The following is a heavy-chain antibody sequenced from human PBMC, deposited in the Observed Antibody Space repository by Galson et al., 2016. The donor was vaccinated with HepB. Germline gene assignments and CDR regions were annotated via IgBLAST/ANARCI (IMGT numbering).Heavy chain of an antibody. CDR3: AKDVYTSGSEYGMDV. CDR1: GFFFSNYG. J-gene: IGHJ6*02. Sequence: SLRLSCAASGFFFSNYGMHWVRQAPGKGLAWVAVVSSDVYSKYYADSVKGRFTISRDNSKTTMYLQMNSLRVEDTAVYYCAKDVYTSGSEYGMDVWGQGTTVTVSS. D-gene: IGHD3-10*01. V-gene: IGHV3-30*18. CDR2: VSSDVYSK.